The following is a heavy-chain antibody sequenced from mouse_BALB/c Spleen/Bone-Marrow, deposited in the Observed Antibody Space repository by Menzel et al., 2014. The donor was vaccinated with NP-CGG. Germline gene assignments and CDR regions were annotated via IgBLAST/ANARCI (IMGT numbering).Heavy chain of an antibody. J-gene: IGHJ4*01. CDR3: ARFYYGSSYAMDY. CDR1: GYTFTSYY. D-gene: IGHD1-1*01. CDR2: IYPGNVNT. Sequence: QVQLQQSGPELVKPGASVGISCKASGYTFTSYYIHWVKQRPGQGLERIGWIYPGNVNTKYNEKFKGKATLTADKSSSTAYMQLSSLTSEDSAVYLCARFYYGSSYAMDYWGQGTSVTVSS. V-gene: IGHV1S56*01.